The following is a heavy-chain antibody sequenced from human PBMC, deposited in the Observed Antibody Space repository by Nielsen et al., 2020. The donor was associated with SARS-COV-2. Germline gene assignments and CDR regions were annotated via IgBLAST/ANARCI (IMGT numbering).Heavy chain of an antibody. CDR3: ARRGGATSGYWTSQTYHFDY. CDR1: GGSISSYY. CDR2: IYYPGSP. D-gene: IGHD3-22*01. J-gene: IGHJ4*02. Sequence: ESLKISCNVPGGSISSYYWSWIRQPPGKGLEWIGYIYYPGSPNYNPSLKSRVTISVDTSKNQFSLKLNSVTAADTAVYYCARRGGATSGYWTSQTYHFDYWGQGTLVTVSS. V-gene: IGHV4-59*08.